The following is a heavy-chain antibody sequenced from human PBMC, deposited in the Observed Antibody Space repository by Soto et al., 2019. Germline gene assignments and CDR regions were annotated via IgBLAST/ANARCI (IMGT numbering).Heavy chain of an antibody. V-gene: IGHV1-69*01. CDR1: GGTFSSYA. D-gene: IGHD1-26*01. J-gene: IGHJ6*02. CDR2: IIPIFGTA. CDR3: ASRGSGSYYEENGMDV. Sequence: QVQLVQSGAEVKKPGSSVKVSCKASGGTFSSYAISWVRQAPGQGLEWMGGIIPIFGTANYAQKFQGRVTITADEATSTAYMELSSLRSEDTAVYYCASRGSGSYYEENGMDVWGQGTTVTVSS.